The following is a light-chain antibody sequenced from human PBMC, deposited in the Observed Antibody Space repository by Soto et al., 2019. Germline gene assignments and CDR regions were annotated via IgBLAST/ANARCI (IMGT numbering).Light chain of an antibody. Sequence: ETVMTQSPATLSVSPGERATLSCWASQSVSSKLAWYQQKPGQAPRLLIYGASTRATGIPARFSGSGSGTEFTLTISSLQSEDFAVYYCQQYNNWPPITFGQGTRREIK. CDR1: QSVSSK. CDR2: GAS. V-gene: IGKV3D-15*01. J-gene: IGKJ5*01. CDR3: QQYNNWPPIT.